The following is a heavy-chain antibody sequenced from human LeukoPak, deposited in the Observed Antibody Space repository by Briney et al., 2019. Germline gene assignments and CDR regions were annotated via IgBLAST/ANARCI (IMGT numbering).Heavy chain of an antibody. J-gene: IGHJ4*02. V-gene: IGHV1-69*13. CDR1: GGTFSSYA. Sequence: GASVKVSCKASGGTFSSYAISWVRQAPGQGLEWMGGIIPIFGTANYAQKFQGRVTITADESTSTAYMELSSLRSEDTAVYYCARGRDGYNWVVPNDYWGQGTLVTVSS. D-gene: IGHD5-24*01. CDR3: ARGRDGYNWVVPNDY. CDR2: IIPIFGTA.